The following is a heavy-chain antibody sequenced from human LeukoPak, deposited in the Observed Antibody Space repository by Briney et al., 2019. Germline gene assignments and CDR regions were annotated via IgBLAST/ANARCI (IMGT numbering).Heavy chain of an antibody. D-gene: IGHD5/OR15-5a*01. CDR2: INWNGGST. J-gene: IGHJ4*02. Sequence: RPGGSLRLSCAASGFTFDDYGMSWVRHAPGKGLEWVSGINWNGGSTGYADSVKGRFTISRDNAKNSLYLQMNSLRAEDAALYYCARDHLMGRSTPGGDWGQGTLVTVSS. V-gene: IGHV3-20*04. CDR3: ARDHLMGRSTPGGD. CDR1: GFTFDDYG.